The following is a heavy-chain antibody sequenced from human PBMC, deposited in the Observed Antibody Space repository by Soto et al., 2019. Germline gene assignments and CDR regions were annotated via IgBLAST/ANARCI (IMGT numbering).Heavy chain of an antibody. CDR2: ISNSGRT. J-gene: IGHJ5*02. V-gene: IGHV4-31*02. CDR3: ARARQYYDCELDP. D-gene: IGHD3-9*01. Sequence: WTWIRQHPGTGLEWIAYISNSGRTYYNPSLKSRLTISLDTSENQFSLELTSVTAADTAIYYCARARQYYDCELDPWGQGTLVTVSS.